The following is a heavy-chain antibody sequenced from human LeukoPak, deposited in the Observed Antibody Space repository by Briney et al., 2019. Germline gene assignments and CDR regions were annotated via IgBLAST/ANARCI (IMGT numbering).Heavy chain of an antibody. CDR1: GLTFSSKA. Sequence: GGSLRLSGAASGLTFSSKAMSWVGQAPGKGLEWVSAISGSGGTTYYADSVKGRFTISRDNSKNTLYLQMNSLRAEDTAVYYCAKDRLAYGPWGQGTLVTVSS. CDR3: AKDRLAYGP. D-gene: IGHD3-9*01. J-gene: IGHJ5*02. V-gene: IGHV3-23*01. CDR2: ISGSGGTT.